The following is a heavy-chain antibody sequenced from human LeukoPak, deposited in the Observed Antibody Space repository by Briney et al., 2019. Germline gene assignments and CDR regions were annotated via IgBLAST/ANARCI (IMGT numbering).Heavy chain of an antibody. CDR3: ARSTRDTIFGPYYFDY. CDR1: GGSISRSY. CDR2: IYYSGST. Sequence: PSETLSLTCTVSGGSISRSYWSWIRQPPGMRLEWIGNIYYSGSTNYNPSLKSRVTISVDTSKNQFSLKLSSVTAADTAVYYCARSTRDTIFGPYYFDYWGQGTLLTVSS. J-gene: IGHJ4*02. D-gene: IGHD3-3*01. V-gene: IGHV4-59*01.